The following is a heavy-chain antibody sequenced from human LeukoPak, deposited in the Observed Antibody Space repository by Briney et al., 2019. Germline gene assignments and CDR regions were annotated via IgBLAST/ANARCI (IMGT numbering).Heavy chain of an antibody. CDR3: AKGHGQWLVPNWFDP. CDR1: GFTFSSYA. D-gene: IGHD6-19*01. CDR2: ISGSGGSS. J-gene: IGHJ5*02. V-gene: IGHV3-23*01. Sequence: GGSLRLSCAASGFTFSSYAMTWVRQAPGKGLGWISVISGSGGSSYYADSVKGRFTISRDNSKNTLYLQMNSLRAEDTAVYYCAKGHGQWLVPNWFDPWGQGTLVTVSS.